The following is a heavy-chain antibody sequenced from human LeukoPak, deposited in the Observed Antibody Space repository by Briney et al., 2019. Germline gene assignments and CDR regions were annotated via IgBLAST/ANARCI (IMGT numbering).Heavy chain of an antibody. CDR1: GFTLSSYA. J-gene: IGHJ3*02. Sequence: GGSLRLSCAASGFTLSSYAMSWVRQAPGKGLEWVSAISGSGGSTYYADSVKGRFTISRDNSKNTLYLQMNSLRAEDTAVYYCAKDESRDSRAFDIWGQGTMVTVSS. CDR3: AKDESRDSRAFDI. V-gene: IGHV3-23*01. CDR2: ISGSGGST.